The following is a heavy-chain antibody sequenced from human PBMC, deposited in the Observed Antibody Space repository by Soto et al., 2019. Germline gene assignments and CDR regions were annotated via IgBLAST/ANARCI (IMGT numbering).Heavy chain of an antibody. CDR1: GYTFTGYA. CDR3: ARDYYYDSSGYYAGFDY. V-gene: IGHV1-3*01. J-gene: IGHJ4*02. Sequence: GASVKVSCKASGYTFTGYAMHWVRQAPGQRLEWMGWINAGNGNTKYSQKFQGRFTISRDNAKNSLYLQMNSLRAEDTAVYYCARDYYYDSSGYYAGFDYWGQGTLVTVSS. CDR2: INAGNGNT. D-gene: IGHD3-22*01.